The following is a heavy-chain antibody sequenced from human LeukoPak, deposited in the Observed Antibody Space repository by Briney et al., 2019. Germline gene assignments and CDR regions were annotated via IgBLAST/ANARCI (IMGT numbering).Heavy chain of an antibody. CDR2: IYYSGST. D-gene: IGHD6-13*01. CDR1: GGSISSSSYY. V-gene: IGHV4-39*01. CDR3: ARRKQQSGVDP. Sequence: SETLSLTCTVSGGSISSSSYYWGWIRQPPGKGMEWIGSIYYSGSTYYNPSLKSRVTISVDTSKNQFSLKLSSVTAADTAVYYCARRKQQSGVDPWGQGTLVTVSS. J-gene: IGHJ5*02.